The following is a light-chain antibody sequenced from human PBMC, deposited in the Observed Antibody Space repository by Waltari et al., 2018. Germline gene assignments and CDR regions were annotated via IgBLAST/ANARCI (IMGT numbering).Light chain of an antibody. Sequence: QSALTQPPSVSGSPGQSVTISCTGTSSDVGSYNRVSWYQQPPGTAPKLMIYEVTNRPSGVSDRFSGPKSGNTASLTISGLQADDEADYYCSSYTIRSTWVFGGGTRVTVL. CDR2: EVT. CDR1: SSDVGSYNR. V-gene: IGLV2-18*02. J-gene: IGLJ2*01. CDR3: SSYTIRSTWV.